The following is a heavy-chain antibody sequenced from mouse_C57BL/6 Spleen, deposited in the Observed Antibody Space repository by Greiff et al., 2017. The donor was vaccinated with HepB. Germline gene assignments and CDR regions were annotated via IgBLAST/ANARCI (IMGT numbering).Heavy chain of an antibody. CDR2: IWGVGST. CDR3: ARAYYSNLYAMDY. Sequence: VMLVESGPGLVAPSQSLSITCTVSGFSLTSYGVDWVRQSPGKGLEWLGVIWGVGSTNYNSALKSRLSISKDNSKSQVFLKMNSLQTDDTAMYYCARAYYSNLYAMDYWGQGTSVTVSS. CDR1: GFSLTSYG. J-gene: IGHJ4*01. V-gene: IGHV2-6*01. D-gene: IGHD2-5*01.